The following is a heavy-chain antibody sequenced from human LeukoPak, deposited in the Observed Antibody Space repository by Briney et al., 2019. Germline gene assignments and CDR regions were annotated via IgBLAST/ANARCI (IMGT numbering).Heavy chain of an antibody. CDR1: GFIFNNYG. D-gene: IGHD4-17*01. J-gene: IGHJ6*02. CDR2: ISNDGGGT. V-gene: IGHV3-23*01. CDR3: ATHAVTTPYDYYYYGMDV. Sequence: GGSLRLSCAASGFIFNNYGLVWVRQAPGKGLEWVSAISNDGGGTTYADFVKGRFTISRDNSKNTLYLQMNSLRAEDTAVYYCATHAVTTPYDYYYYGMDVWGQGTTVTVSS.